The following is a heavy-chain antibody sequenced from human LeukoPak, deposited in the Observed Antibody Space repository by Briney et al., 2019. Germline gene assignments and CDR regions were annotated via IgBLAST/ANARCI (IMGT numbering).Heavy chain of an antibody. CDR2: ISWDGGST. V-gene: IGHV3-43D*03. J-gene: IGHJ4*02. CDR1: GLTFDDYA. CDR3: AKDSYYDSSGYPDY. Sequence: GGSLRLSCAASGLTFDDYAMHWVRQAPGKGLEWVSLISWDGGSTYYADSVKGRFTISRDNSKNSLYLQMNSLRAEDTALYYCAKDSYYDSSGYPDYWGQGTLVTVSS. D-gene: IGHD3-22*01.